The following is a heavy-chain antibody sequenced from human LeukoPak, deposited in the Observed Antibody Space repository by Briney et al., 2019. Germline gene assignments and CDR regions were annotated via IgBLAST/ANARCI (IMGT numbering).Heavy chain of an antibody. J-gene: IGHJ3*02. CDR3: GEIVRGVFKTRVSDVFDI. Sequence: GGSLRLSCAASGFTFSSYSMNWVRQAPGKGLEWVSSISSSSSYIYYADSVKGRFTISRDNAKNSLYLQMNSLRAEDTAVYYCGEIVRGVFKTRVSDVFDIWAKGTMVTVSS. D-gene: IGHD3-10*02. V-gene: IGHV3-21*01. CDR2: ISSSSSYI. CDR1: GFTFSSYS.